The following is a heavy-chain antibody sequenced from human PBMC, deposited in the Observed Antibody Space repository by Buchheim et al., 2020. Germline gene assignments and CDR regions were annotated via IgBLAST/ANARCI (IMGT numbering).Heavy chain of an antibody. CDR3: AKEAYDGSGTYDY. CDR2: ITNGGGGT. D-gene: IGHD3-10*01. V-gene: IGHV3-23*01. Sequence: EVQLLESGGGLVQLGGSLRLSCAASGFTFGIYGMTWVRQAPGKGLEWVSAITNGGGGTYYADSVKGRFTISRDNSKNMLYLQMNSLRGEDTAVYYCAKEAYDGSGTYDYWGQGTL. CDR1: GFTFGIYG. J-gene: IGHJ4*02.